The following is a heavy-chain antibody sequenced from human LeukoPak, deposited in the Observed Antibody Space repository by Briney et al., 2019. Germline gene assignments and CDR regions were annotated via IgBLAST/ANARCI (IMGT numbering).Heavy chain of an antibody. CDR2: ISASGAMT. V-gene: IGHV3-23*01. Sequence: GGSLRLSCAASGFTVRDYVMTWVRQAPGKGLEWVSSISASGAMTYYADSVKGRLTVSRDNSKNSLYLQMNSLTAADTAVYYCAKDRSIGTYYTFDHWGQGTLVTVSS. CDR1: GFTVRDYV. J-gene: IGHJ4*02. CDR3: AKDRSIGTYYTFDH. D-gene: IGHD1-26*01.